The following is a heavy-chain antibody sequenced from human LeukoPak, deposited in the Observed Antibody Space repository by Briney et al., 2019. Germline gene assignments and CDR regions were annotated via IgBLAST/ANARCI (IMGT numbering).Heavy chain of an antibody. D-gene: IGHD1-26*01. CDR2: INSDGSST. Sequence: PGGSLRLSCAASGFTLSSYWMDWVRQAPGKGLVWVSRINSDGSSTSYADSVKGRFTISRDNAKNTLYLQMNSLRAEDTAVYYCARSSPSYHFDYWGQGTLVTVSS. CDR1: GFTLSSYW. V-gene: IGHV3-74*01. CDR3: ARSSPSYHFDY. J-gene: IGHJ4*02.